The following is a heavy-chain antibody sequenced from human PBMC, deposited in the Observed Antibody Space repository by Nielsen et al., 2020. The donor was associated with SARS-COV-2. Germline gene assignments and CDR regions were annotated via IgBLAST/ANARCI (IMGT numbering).Heavy chain of an antibody. J-gene: IGHJ5*02. D-gene: IGHD3-10*01. V-gene: IGHV3-30*19. Sequence: GGSLRLSCAASGFTFSSYGMHWVRQAPGKGLEWVAVISYDGSNKYYADSVKGRFTISRDNSKNTLYLQMNSLRAEDTAVYYCARPQPSYYYGSGSYSAWGQGTLVTVSS. CDR2: ISYDGSNK. CDR3: ARPQPSYYYGSGSYSA. CDR1: GFTFSSYG.